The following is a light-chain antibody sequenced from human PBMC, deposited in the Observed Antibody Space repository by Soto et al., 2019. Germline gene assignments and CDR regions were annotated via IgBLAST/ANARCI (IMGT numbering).Light chain of an antibody. CDR3: QQYVNWSSNT. CDR2: GAS. V-gene: IGKV3-15*01. Sequence: EIVMTQSPANLSVSPGERATLSCRASQSVSSNLAWYQQKPGQAPRLLIFGASTRATGIPARFSGSGSGTEFTLIISSLQSEDFAVYYCQQYVNWSSNTFGQGTKLEIK. J-gene: IGKJ2*01. CDR1: QSVSSN.